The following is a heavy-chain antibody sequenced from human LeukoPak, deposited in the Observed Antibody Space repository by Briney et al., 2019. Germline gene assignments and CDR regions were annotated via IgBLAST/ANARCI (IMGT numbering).Heavy chain of an antibody. Sequence: SETLSLTCAVYGGSFGGYYWSWIRQPPGKGLEWIGEINHSGSTNYNPSLKSRVTISVDTSKNQFSLKLSSVTAADTAVYYCARGRDAVVTLGPNWFDPWGQGTLVTVSS. CDR2: INHSGST. CDR1: GGSFGGYY. V-gene: IGHV4-34*01. J-gene: IGHJ5*02. D-gene: IGHD4-23*01. CDR3: ARGRDAVVTLGPNWFDP.